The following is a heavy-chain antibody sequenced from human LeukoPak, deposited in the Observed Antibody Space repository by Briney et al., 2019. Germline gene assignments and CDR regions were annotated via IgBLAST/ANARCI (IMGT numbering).Heavy chain of an antibody. CDR1: GFTVSSNY. V-gene: IGHV3-23*01. J-gene: IGHJ4*02. Sequence: LAGGSLRLSCAASGFTVSSNYMSWVRQAPGKGLEWVSGTSDRGDYTYYADSVKGRFTISRDSSKNTLFLQMNSLRAEDTALYFCARKAQYNGHYPLDYWGQGTLVTVSS. D-gene: IGHD1-7*01. CDR3: ARKAQYNGHYPLDY. CDR2: TSDRGDYT.